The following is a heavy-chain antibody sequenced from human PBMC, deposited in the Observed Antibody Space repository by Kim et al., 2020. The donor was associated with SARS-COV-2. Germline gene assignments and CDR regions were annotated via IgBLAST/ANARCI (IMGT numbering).Heavy chain of an antibody. Sequence: GGSLRLSCAASGFTFSSYSMNWVRQAPGKGLERVSSISSSSSYIYYADSVKGRFTISRDNAKNSLYLQMNSLRAEDTAVYYCARDGTLRLGELSLTYYYYGMDVWGQGTTVTVSS. D-gene: IGHD3-16*02. CDR3: ARDGTLRLGELSLTYYYYGMDV. CDR1: GFTFSSYS. J-gene: IGHJ6*02. V-gene: IGHV3-21*01. CDR2: ISSSSSYI.